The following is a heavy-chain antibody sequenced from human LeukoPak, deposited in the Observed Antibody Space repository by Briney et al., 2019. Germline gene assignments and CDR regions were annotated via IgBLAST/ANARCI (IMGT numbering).Heavy chain of an antibody. V-gene: IGHV4-4*02. Sequence: PSGTLSLTCGVSGGSISNTNWWTWVRQPPGKGLEWIGEVNLQGNTNYNPSLKSRVAISVDKSENLISLKLTSVTAADTAVYYCAREGGPYRPLDYSGQGTLVTVAS. CDR3: AREGGPYRPLDY. CDR1: GGSISNTNW. J-gene: IGHJ4*02. CDR2: VNLQGNT.